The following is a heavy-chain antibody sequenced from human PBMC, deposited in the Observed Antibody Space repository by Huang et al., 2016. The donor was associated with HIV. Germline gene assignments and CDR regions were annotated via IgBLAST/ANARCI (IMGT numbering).Heavy chain of an antibody. V-gene: IGHV2-5*02. J-gene: IGHJ4*02. CDR3: AHSKVGTSSFDY. CDR2: IYWDDEK. D-gene: IGHD1-26*01. CDR1: GFSLSTYGVG. Sequence: QITLKESGPTLVKPTQTLTLTCTFSGFSLSTYGVGVGWIRQPPGKALEWLALIYWDDEKRYSPSLRRRLTISKDTSKTQVVLTMTNLDPVDTATYYCAHSKVGTSSFDYWGQGILVIVSS.